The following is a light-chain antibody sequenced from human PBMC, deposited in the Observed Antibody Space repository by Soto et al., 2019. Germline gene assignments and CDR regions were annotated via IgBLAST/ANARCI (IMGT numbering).Light chain of an antibody. CDR1: SSDVCAYIF. J-gene: IGLJ1*01. Sequence: CVRTQTPSSSGSPGQSVTISCTGTSSDVCAYIFVSWYQQHPGKAPKLMVYDVNRRPPGVPDRFFGSKSGNTASLTVSGLQAEDEADYYCVSFAGGTYVFGTGTRSPS. V-gene: IGLV2-8*01. CDR3: VSFAGGTYV. CDR2: DVN.